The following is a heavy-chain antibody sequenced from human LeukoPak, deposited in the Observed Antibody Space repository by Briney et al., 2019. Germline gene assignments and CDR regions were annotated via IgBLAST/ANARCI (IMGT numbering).Heavy chain of an antibody. D-gene: IGHD6-19*01. J-gene: IGHJ4*02. CDR1: GFTFRNFA. V-gene: IGHV3-23*01. Sequence: GGSLRLSCAASGFTFRNFAMGWVRQAPGKGLEWVSVISDGGSRTYYADFVKGRFTISRDNSKNTLYLQMDSLRADDTAVFYCAKGIYGSSRYPFDYWGQGTLVTVSS. CDR2: ISDGGSRT. CDR3: AKGIYGSSRYPFDY.